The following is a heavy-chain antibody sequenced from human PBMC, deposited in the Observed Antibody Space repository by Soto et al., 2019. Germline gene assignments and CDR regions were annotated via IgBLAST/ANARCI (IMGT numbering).Heavy chain of an antibody. CDR3: ASDYYDSSGYYGYFDY. V-gene: IGHV4-31*03. J-gene: IGHJ4*02. Sequence: SETLSLTCTVSGGSISSGGYYWSWIRQHPGKGLEWIGYIYYSGSTYYNPSLKSRVTISVDTSKNQFSLKLSSVTAADTAVYYCASDYYDSSGYYGYFDYWGQGTLVTVSS. D-gene: IGHD3-22*01. CDR2: IYYSGST. CDR1: GGSISSGGYY.